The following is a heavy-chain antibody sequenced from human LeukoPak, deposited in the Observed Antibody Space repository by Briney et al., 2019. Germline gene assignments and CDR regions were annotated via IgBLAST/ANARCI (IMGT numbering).Heavy chain of an antibody. CDR3: ARAGNYYDSSGYLGL. CDR1: GGTFSSYA. CDR2: IIPIFGTA. V-gene: IGHV1-69*13. D-gene: IGHD3-22*01. Sequence: SVKVSCKASGGTFSSYAISRVRQAPGQGLEWMGGIIPIFGTANYAQKFQGRVTITADESTSTAYMELSSLRSEDTAVYYCARAGNYYDSSGYLGLWGQGTLVTVSS. J-gene: IGHJ4*02.